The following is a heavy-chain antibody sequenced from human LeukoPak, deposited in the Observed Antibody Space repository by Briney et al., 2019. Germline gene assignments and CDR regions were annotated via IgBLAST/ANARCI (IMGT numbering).Heavy chain of an antibody. CDR2: IWYDGSNK. CDR1: GFTFSSYG. Sequence: GGSLRLSCAASGFTFSSYGMHWVRQAPGKGLEWVAVIWYDGSNKYYADSVKGRFTISRDNSKNTLFLQMNSLRAEDTAVYYCAKADRTKSYYYYYMDVWGKGTTVTVSS. CDR3: AKADRTKSYYYYYMDV. D-gene: IGHD2-2*01. V-gene: IGHV3-33*06. J-gene: IGHJ6*03.